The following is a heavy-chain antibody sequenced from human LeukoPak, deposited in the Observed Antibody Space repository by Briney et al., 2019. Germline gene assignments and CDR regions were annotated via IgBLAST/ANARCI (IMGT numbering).Heavy chain of an antibody. V-gene: IGHV1-18*01. CDR3: ARQNLRDSDAFDI. CDR1: GYTFTSYG. J-gene: IGHJ3*02. CDR2: IRAYNDNT. D-gene: IGHD2/OR15-2a*01. Sequence: ASVKVSCKASGYTFTSYGINWVRQAPGQGLEWMGWIRAYNDNTNYAQKLQDRITMTTDTSTSTAYMELRSLRSDDTAVYYCARQNLRDSDAFDIWGQGTMVTVSS.